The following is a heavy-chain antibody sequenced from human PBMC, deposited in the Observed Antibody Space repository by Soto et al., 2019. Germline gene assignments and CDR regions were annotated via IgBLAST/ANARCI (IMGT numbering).Heavy chain of an antibody. CDR1: GGSISSGDYY. V-gene: IGHV4-30-4*01. CDR3: ARDPVVTEGGGIDY. J-gene: IGHJ4*02. CDR2: IYYSGST. D-gene: IGHD2-21*02. Sequence: SETLSLTCTVSGGSISSGDYYWSWIRQPPGKGLEWVGYIYYSGSTYYNPSLKSRVTLSVGTSKNQFSLKLSSVTAADTAVYYCARDPVVTEGGGIDYWGQGTLVTVSS.